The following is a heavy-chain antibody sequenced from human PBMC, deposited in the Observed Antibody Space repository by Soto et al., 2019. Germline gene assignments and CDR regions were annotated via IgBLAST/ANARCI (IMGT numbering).Heavy chain of an antibody. CDR2: INPYNGNT. V-gene: IGHV1-18*01. J-gene: IGHJ6*02. D-gene: IGHD2-15*01. CDR3: ARVVAAAPVYYGMDV. Sequence: QVQLVQSGAEVKKPGASVKVSCKASSFTFTIYGITWVRQAPGQGLEWMGWINPYNGNTNYAQKFQDRVTMTTDTSTSTGYMELRSLRSDATAVYYCARVVAAAPVYYGMDVWRQGTTVTVSS. CDR1: SFTFTIYG.